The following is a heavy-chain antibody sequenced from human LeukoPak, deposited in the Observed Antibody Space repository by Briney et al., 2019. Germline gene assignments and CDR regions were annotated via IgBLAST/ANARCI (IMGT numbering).Heavy chain of an antibody. V-gene: IGHV3-23*01. CDR2: ISGSGGST. D-gene: IGHD3-16*02. Sequence: GGSLRLSCAASGCTFSCYAMSWVRQAPGKGLEWVSAISGSGGSTYYADSVKGRFTISRDNSKNTLYLQMNSLRAEDTAVYYCAKKEGYYDYVWGSYRLGYFDYWGQGTLLTVSS. J-gene: IGHJ4*02. CDR1: GCTFSCYA. CDR3: AKKEGYYDYVWGSYRLGYFDY.